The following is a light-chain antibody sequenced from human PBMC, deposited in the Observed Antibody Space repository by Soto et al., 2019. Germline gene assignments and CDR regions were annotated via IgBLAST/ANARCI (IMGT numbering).Light chain of an antibody. CDR1: QSISDW. J-gene: IGKJ1*01. CDR2: KAS. V-gene: IGKV1-5*03. Sequence: DIQMTQSPSVLSASVGDRVTITCRASQSISDWLAWYQQKPGKAPKLLIFKASSLKSGVPSRFSGSGSGTEFTLTISSLQPDDFATYYCQHYNSYSEAFGQGTKVDI. CDR3: QHYNSYSEA.